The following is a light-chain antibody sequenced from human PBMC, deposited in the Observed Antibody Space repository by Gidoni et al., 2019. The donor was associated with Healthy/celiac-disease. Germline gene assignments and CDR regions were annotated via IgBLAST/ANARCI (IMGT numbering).Light chain of an antibody. J-gene: IGKJ5*01. CDR2: DAS. CDR3: QQRSNWPSIT. CDR1: QSVSSY. V-gene: IGKV3-11*01. Sequence: IVFTQSPATLSLSPGERATLSCRASQSVSSYLAWYQQKPGQAPRLLIYDASNRATGIPARFSGSESGTDFTLTISSLEPEDFAVYYCQQRSNWPSITFGQGTRLEIK.